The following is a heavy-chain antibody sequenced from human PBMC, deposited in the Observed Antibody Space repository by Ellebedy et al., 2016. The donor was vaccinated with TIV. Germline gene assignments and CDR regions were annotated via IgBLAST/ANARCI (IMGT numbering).Heavy chain of an antibody. CDR2: IYYSGRT. CDR1: GGSVSSASNY. Sequence: MPSETLSLTCTVSGGSVSSASNYWSWIRQPPGKGLEWIGYIYYSGRTNDNPSLKSRVTLSVDTSKNQFSLKLTSVTAADTAIYYCAREDPYGDFQPLWGQGTLVTVSS. CDR3: AREDPYGDFQPL. D-gene: IGHD4-17*01. V-gene: IGHV4-61*01. J-gene: IGHJ4*02.